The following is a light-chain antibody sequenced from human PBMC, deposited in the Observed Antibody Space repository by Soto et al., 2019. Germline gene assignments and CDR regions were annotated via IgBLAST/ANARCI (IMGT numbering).Light chain of an antibody. CDR1: SSDVGGYNY. J-gene: IGLJ1*01. CDR3: SSYISSSTANYV. CDR2: DVS. V-gene: IGLV2-14*01. Sequence: QSALTRPASVSGSPGQSITISCTGTSSDVGGYNYVSWYQQHPGKAPKLMIHDVSNRPSGVSNRFSGSKSGNTASLTISGLQAEDEADYYCSSYISSSTANYVFGTGTKVTVL.